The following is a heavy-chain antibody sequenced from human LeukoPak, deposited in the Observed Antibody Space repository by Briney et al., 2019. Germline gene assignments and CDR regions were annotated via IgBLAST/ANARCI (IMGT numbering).Heavy chain of an antibody. D-gene: IGHD3-10*01. Sequence: SETLSLTCAVYGGSFSGYYWSWIRQPPGKGLEWIWEINHSGSTNYNPSLKSRVTISVDTSKNQFSLKLSSVTAADTAVYYCARGRTRGFDYWGQGTLVTVSS. CDR1: GGSFSGYY. V-gene: IGHV4-34*01. J-gene: IGHJ4*02. CDR3: ARGRTRGFDY. CDR2: INHSGST.